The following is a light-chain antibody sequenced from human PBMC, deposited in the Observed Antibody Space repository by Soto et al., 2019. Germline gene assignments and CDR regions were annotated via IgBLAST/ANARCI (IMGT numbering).Light chain of an antibody. J-gene: IGKJ5*01. V-gene: IGKV1-13*02. CDR2: ESS. CDR1: QGISTL. Sequence: AILLTQSPSSLSASVGDRVTITCRASQGISTLLAWYQQKPGKAPKVLIYESSLLQSGVPSRFSGSGSGTDVTLTISSLQPEDFATYYCQHFKSFPITFGQGTRLEIK. CDR3: QHFKSFPIT.